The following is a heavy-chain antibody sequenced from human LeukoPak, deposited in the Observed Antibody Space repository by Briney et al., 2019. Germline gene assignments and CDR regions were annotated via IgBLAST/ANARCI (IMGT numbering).Heavy chain of an antibody. V-gene: IGHV1-18*01. Sequence: ASVKVSCKASGYTFTSYGISWVRQAPGQGLEWMGWISAYNGNTNYAQKLQGRVTMTTDTSTSTAYMELRSLRSDDTAVYYCARDCSSTSCLRYFDYWGQGTLVTVSS. CDR3: ARDCSSTSCLRYFDY. CDR2: ISAYNGNT. CDR1: GYTFTSYG. D-gene: IGHD2-2*01. J-gene: IGHJ4*02.